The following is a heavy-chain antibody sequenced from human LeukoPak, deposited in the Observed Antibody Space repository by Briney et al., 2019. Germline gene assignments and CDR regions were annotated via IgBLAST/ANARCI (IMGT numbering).Heavy chain of an antibody. Sequence: PSGTLSLTCTVSDGSFSSHYWSWIRQPPGKGLEWIGYIYYSGSTNYNPSLKSRVTISVDTSKNQFSLKLSSVTAADTAVYYCARRHERSYFDYWGQGTLVTVSS. CDR3: ARRHERSYFDY. D-gene: IGHD6-25*01. J-gene: IGHJ4*02. V-gene: IGHV4-59*11. CDR1: DGSFSSHY. CDR2: IYYSGST.